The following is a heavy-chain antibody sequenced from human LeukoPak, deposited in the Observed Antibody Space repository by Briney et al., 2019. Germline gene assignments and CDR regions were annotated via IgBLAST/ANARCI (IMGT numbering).Heavy chain of an antibody. D-gene: IGHD2-2*01. CDR1: GFTFSSYW. CDR2: IKQDGSEK. Sequence: GGSLRLSCAASGFTFSSYWMSWVRQAPGKGLEWVANIKQDGSEKNYVDSVKGRFTIFRDNAKNSLYLQMNSLRAEDTAVYYCVKDRDCSRTSCHYLDYSGQGTLVTVSP. V-gene: IGHV3-7*01. J-gene: IGHJ4*02. CDR3: VKDRDCSRTSCHYLDY.